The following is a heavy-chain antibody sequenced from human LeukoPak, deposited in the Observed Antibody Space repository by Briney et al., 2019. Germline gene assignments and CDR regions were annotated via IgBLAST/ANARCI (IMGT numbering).Heavy chain of an antibody. CDR1: GGSISSYY. D-gene: IGHD6-19*01. V-gene: IGHV4-4*07. J-gene: IGHJ3*02. CDR2: IYTSGST. CDR3: ARVKAVAGLPRDAFDI. Sequence: SETLSLTCTVSGGSISSYYWSWIRQPAGKGLEWIGRIYTSGSTNYNPSLKSRVTMSVDTSKNQFSLKLSSVTAADTAVYYCARVKAVAGLPRDAFDIWGQGTMVTVSS.